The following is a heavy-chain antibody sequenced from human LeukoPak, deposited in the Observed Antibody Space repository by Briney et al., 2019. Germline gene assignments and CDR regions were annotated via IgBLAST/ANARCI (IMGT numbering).Heavy chain of an antibody. Sequence: SGGSLRLSCAASGFTFSSYWLSWVRQAPGKGLAWAAHIKQDGSQKYYVDFVKGRFTISRDNAKNSLYLQMNSLRAEDTAVYYCARAYTLRQSVAGSESRKYYYYYMDVWGKGTTVTVSS. J-gene: IGHJ6*03. D-gene: IGHD6-19*01. V-gene: IGHV3-7*01. CDR1: GFTFSSYW. CDR3: ARAYTLRQSVAGSESRKYYYYYMDV. CDR2: IKQDGSQK.